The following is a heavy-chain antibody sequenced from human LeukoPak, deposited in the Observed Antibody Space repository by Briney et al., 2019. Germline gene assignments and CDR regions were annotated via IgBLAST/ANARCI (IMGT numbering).Heavy chain of an antibody. D-gene: IGHD1-14*01. V-gene: IGHV3-21*01. CDR2: ISSSGTYI. CDR3: ARVSESEWNFDL. Sequence: GGSLRLSCVASGFTFSRYSMNWVRQAPGKGLEWVSSISSSGTYIYYADSMKGRFTLSRDNAKNSLYLQMNSLGAEDTAVYYCARVSESEWNFDLWGRGTLVTVSS. J-gene: IGHJ2*01. CDR1: GFTFSRYS.